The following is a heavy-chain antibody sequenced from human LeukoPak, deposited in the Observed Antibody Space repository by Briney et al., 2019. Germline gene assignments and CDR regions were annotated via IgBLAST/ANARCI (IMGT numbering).Heavy chain of an antibody. J-gene: IGHJ5*02. Sequence: SETLSLTCSVSGRSISTYYWGWIRQPPGKVLEWIGYISYSGSTNYNPSLKNRVTISIDTSKSKFSLNLDSVTAADTGVYYCARRIGVAGGDWFDPWGQGTLVTVSS. CDR3: ARRIGVAGGDWFDP. D-gene: IGHD6-19*01. CDR2: ISYSGST. V-gene: IGHV4-59*12. CDR1: GRSISTYY.